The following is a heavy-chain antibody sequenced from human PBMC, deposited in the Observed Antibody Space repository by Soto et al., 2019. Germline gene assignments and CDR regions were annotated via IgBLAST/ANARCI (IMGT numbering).Heavy chain of an antibody. J-gene: IGHJ4*02. D-gene: IGHD6-19*01. Sequence: SPTLSLPCVISGDSVSSNSAAWNWIRQSPSRGLEWLGRTYYRSKWYNDYAVSVKSRITINPDTSKNQFSLQLNSVTPEDTAVYYCARENSSGWYSMEFDYWGQGTLVTVS. CDR3: ARENSSGWYSMEFDY. V-gene: IGHV6-1*01. CDR1: GDSVSSNSAA. CDR2: TYYRSKWYN.